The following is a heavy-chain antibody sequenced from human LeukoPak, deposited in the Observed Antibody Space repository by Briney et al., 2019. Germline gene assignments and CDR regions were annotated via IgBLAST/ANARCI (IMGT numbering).Heavy chain of an antibody. CDR2: ISAYNGNT. V-gene: IGHV1-18*01. CDR1: GGTFSSYA. D-gene: IGHD2-8*01. CDR3: ARMYVTRIQLYYGIDV. Sequence: GASVKVSCKASGGTFSSYAISWVRQAPGQGLEWMGWISAYNGNTNYAQKLQGRVTMTTDTSTSTAYMELRSLRSDDTGVYYCARMYVTRIQLYYGIDVWGQGTTVTVSS. J-gene: IGHJ6*02.